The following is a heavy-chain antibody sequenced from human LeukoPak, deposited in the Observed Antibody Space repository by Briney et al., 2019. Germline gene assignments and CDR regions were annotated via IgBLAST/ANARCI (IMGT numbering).Heavy chain of an antibody. Sequence: GGSLRLSCAASGFTFSSYGMNWVRQAPGKGLEWVSYISDSTRTIFYADSVKGRFTISRDNAKNSLYLQMNSLRAEDTAVYYCARRFGDLRSYWGQGTLVTVSS. D-gene: IGHD3-10*01. V-gene: IGHV3-48*03. CDR1: GFTFSSYG. CDR2: ISDSTRTI. J-gene: IGHJ4*02. CDR3: ARRFGDLRSY.